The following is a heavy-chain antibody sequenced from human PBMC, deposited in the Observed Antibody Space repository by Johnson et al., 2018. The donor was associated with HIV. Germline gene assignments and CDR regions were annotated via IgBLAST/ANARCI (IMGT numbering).Heavy chain of an antibody. CDR2: IKSKTDGGTT. J-gene: IGHJ3*02. V-gene: IGHV3-15*01. CDR3: ARDDIRDGKSFDI. CDR1: GFTFSSYA. Sequence: MLLVESGGGVVQPGRSLRLSCAASGFTFSSYAMHWVRQAPGKGLEWVGRIKSKTDGGTTDYAAPVKGRFTISRDDSKNIAFLQMNSLKTEDTAVYYCARDDIRDGKSFDIWGQGTMVTVSS.